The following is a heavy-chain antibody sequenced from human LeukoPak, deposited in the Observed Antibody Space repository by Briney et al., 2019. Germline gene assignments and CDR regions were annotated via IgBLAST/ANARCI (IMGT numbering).Heavy chain of an antibody. V-gene: IGHV5-51*01. CDR3: ARIFDITMVRWDV. Sequence: GESLKISCKGSGYSFTSYWIGWVRQMPGKGLEWMGIIYPGDSDTRYSPSFQGQVTISADKSISTAYLQWSSLKASDTAMYYCARIFDITMVRWDVWGKGTTVTVSS. J-gene: IGHJ6*04. D-gene: IGHD3-10*01. CDR1: GYSFTSYW. CDR2: IYPGDSDT.